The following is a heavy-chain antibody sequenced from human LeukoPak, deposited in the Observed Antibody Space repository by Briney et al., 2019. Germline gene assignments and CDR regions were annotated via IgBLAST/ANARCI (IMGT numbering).Heavy chain of an antibody. Sequence: SETLSLTCTVSGGSISSHYWSWIRQPPGKGLEWIGYIYYSGSTNYNPSLKSRVTISVDTSKNLFSLKLSSVTAADTAVYYCAGTAMVRPELDYWGQGTLVTVSS. CDR3: AGTAMVRPELDY. D-gene: IGHD5-18*01. CDR2: IYYSGST. V-gene: IGHV4-59*11. J-gene: IGHJ4*02. CDR1: GGSISSHY.